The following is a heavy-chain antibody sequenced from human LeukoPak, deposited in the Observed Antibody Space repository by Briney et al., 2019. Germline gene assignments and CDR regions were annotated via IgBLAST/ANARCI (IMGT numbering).Heavy chain of an antibody. J-gene: IGHJ4*02. CDR3: ARVGGDYGPFDY. CDR1: GYTFTGYY. CDR2: INPNSGGT. V-gene: IGHV1-2*02. Sequence: AASVKVSCKASGYTFTGYYMHWVRQAPGQGLEWMGWINPNSGGTNYAQKFQGRVAMTRDTSISTAYMELSRLRSDDTAVYYCARVGGDYGPFDYWGQGTLVTVSS. D-gene: IGHD4-17*01.